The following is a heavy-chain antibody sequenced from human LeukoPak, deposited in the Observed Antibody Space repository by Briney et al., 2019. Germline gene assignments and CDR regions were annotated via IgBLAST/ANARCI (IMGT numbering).Heavy chain of an antibody. Sequence: ETLSLTCTVSGGSISSSSYYWGWIRQPPGKGLQWVSTIPSGGGTYYADSVKGRFTISRDNSKNTLYLQMNSLQSEDTAVYYCAKRPFESSGPFDSWGLGTLVTVSS. CDR2: IPSGGGT. CDR1: GGSISSSSYY. J-gene: IGHJ4*02. V-gene: IGHV3-53*03. CDR3: AKRPFESSGPFDS. D-gene: IGHD2-15*01.